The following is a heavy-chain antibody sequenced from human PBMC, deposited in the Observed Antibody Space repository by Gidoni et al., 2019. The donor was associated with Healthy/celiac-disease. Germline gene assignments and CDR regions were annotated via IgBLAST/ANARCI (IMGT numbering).Heavy chain of an antibody. CDR1: GFTFSSYA. Sequence: EVQLLESGGGLVQPGGSLRRSCAASGFTFSSYAMSWVLKAPGKGLEWVSAISGSGGSTYSADSVKCRFTISRDNSKNTLYLQMNSLSAEDTAVYYCAKDSDDIPDYWGQGTLVTVSS. J-gene: IGHJ4*02. CDR2: ISGSGGST. CDR3: AKDSDDIPDY. D-gene: IGHD3-9*01. V-gene: IGHV3-23*01.